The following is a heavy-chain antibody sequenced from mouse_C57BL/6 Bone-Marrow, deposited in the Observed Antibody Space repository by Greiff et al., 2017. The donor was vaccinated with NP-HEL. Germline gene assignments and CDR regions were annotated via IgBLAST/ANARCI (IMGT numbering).Heavy chain of an antibody. CDR3: ARPSTMVTTGFAY. J-gene: IGHJ3*01. V-gene: IGHV1-53*01. Sequence: QVHVKQSGTELVKPGASVKLSCKASGYTFTSYWMHWVKQRPGQGLEWIGNINPSNGGTNYNEKFKSKATLTVDKSSSTAYMQLSSLTSEDSAVYYCARPSTMVTTGFAYWGQGTLVTVSA. CDR1: GYTFTSYW. D-gene: IGHD2-2*01. CDR2: INPSNGGT.